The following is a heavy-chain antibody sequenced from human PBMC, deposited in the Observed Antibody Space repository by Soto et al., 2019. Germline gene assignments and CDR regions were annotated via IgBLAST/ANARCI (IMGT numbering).Heavy chain of an antibody. CDR3: ARLTLSNYGARWFDP. D-gene: IGHD4-4*01. Sequence: SETLSLTCTVSGASISSGGYYWSWIRQHPGKGLEWIGYIYYSGSTYYNPSLKSRVTMSLDTSDNQFSLKLSSVTAADTAVYFCARLTLSNYGARWFDPWGQGTLVTV. V-gene: IGHV4-31*03. CDR2: IYYSGST. J-gene: IGHJ5*02. CDR1: GASISSGGYY.